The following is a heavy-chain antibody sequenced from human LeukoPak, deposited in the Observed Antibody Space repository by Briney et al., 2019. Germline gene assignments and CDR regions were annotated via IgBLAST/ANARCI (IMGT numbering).Heavy chain of an antibody. Sequence: GGSLRLSCAASGFTFSNYGMHWVRQAPGKGLEWVAVIWYVETNKYYADSVKGRFTISRDNSKNTLYLQMNSLRAEDTAVYYCARDLEGYSYGSPFDYWGQGTLVTVSS. CDR1: GFTFSNYG. V-gene: IGHV3-33*01. CDR2: IWYVETNK. J-gene: IGHJ4*02. CDR3: ARDLEGYSYGSPFDY. D-gene: IGHD5-18*01.